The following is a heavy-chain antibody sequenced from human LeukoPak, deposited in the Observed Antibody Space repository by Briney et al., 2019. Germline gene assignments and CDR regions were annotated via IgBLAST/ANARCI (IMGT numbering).Heavy chain of an antibody. J-gene: IGHJ4*02. D-gene: IGHD6-19*01. V-gene: IGHV3-11*05. CDR1: GFSFSDYY. CDR2: ISGSSSDT. CDR3: ARAGSVWYTGFDY. Sequence: KTGGSLRLSCAASGFSFSDYYMSWIRQAPGKGLEWVSYISGSSSDTNYADSVKGRFTISRDNAKKSLYLQMNSLRAEDTAVYYCARAGSVWYTGFDYWGQGSLVTVSS.